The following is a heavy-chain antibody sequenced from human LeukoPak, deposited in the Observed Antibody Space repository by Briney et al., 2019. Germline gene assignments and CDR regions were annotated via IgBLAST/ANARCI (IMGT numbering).Heavy chain of an antibody. J-gene: IGHJ4*02. Sequence: KPSETLSLTCAVYSGSFSGYYWSWIRQPPGKGLEWIGEINHSGSTNYNPSLKSRVTISVDTSKNQFSLKLSSVTAADTAVYYCAREPKLNYYGSGVDYWGQGTLVTVSS. V-gene: IGHV4-34*01. D-gene: IGHD3-10*01. CDR2: INHSGST. CDR3: AREPKLNYYGSGVDY. CDR1: SGSFSGYY.